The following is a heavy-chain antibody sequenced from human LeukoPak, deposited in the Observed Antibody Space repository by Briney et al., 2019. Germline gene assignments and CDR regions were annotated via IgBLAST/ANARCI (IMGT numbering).Heavy chain of an antibody. V-gene: IGHV3-23*01. CDR3: AKREWRYSYGLDY. Sequence: GGSLRLSCAASGFTFSSYAMSWVRQAPGKGLEWVSAISGSGGSTYYADSVKGRFTISRENSKNTLYMQMNSLRAEDTAVYYCAKREWRYSYGLDYWGEGALVTVSS. D-gene: IGHD5-18*01. J-gene: IGHJ4*02. CDR1: GFTFSSYA. CDR2: ISGSGGST.